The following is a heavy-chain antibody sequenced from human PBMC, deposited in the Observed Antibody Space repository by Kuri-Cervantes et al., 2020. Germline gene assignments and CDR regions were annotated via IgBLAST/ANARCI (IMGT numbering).Heavy chain of an antibody. CDR2: IYYSGST. J-gene: IGHJ4*02. Sequence: GSLRLSCTVSGGSISSYYWSWIRQPPGKGLEWIGYIYYSGSTNYNPSLKSRVTISVDTSKNQFSLKLSSVTAADTAVYYCARGRSKDYFDYWGQGTLVTVSS. CDR3: ARGRSKDYFDY. CDR1: GGSISSYY. V-gene: IGHV4-59*08.